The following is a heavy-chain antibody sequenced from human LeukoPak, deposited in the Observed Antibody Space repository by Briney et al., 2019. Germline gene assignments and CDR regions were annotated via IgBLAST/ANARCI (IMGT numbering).Heavy chain of an antibody. CDR3: VRWGGGYCRSTSCYGFGP. V-gene: IGHV4-4*07. CDR1: GDSISNYY. D-gene: IGHD2-2*01. CDR2: IYTSGST. J-gene: IGHJ5*02. Sequence: SETLSLTCTVSGDSISNYYWSWIRQPAGKGLEWIGRIYTSGSTNYNPSLKSRVTMSVDTSKNQFSLKLSSVTAADTAVYYCVRWGGGYCRSTSCYGFGPWGQGTLVTVSS.